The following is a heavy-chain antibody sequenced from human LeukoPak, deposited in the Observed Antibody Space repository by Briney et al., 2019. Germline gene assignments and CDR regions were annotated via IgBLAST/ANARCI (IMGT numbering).Heavy chain of an antibody. J-gene: IGHJ4*02. CDR2: ISYDGSNK. CDR1: GFTFSSYA. Sequence: PGRSLRLSCAASGFTFSSYAMHWVRQAPGKGLEWVAVISYDGSNKYYADSVKGRFTISRDNSKNTLYLQINSLRAEDTAVYYCARDQDGFDYWGQGTLVTVSS. CDR3: ARDQDGFDY. V-gene: IGHV3-30*04.